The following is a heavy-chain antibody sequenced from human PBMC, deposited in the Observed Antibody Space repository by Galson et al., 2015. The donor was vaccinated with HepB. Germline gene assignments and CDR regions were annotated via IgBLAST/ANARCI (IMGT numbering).Heavy chain of an antibody. D-gene: IGHD1-1*01. CDR1: GFTFTSSA. Sequence: SVKVSCKASGFTFTSSAMQWVRQARGQRLEWIGWIVVGSGNTNYAQKFQERVTITRDMSTSTAYMELSSLRSEDTAVYYCAADLDGTGTTGDGDYWGQGTLVTVSS. CDR3: AADLDGTGTTGDGDY. CDR2: IVVGSGNT. V-gene: IGHV1-58*02. J-gene: IGHJ4*02.